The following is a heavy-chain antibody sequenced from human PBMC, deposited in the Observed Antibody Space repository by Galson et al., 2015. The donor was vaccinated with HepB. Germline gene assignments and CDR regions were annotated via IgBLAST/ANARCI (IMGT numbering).Heavy chain of an antibody. J-gene: IGHJ6*02. CDR2: IFSNDEK. V-gene: IGHV2-26*01. CDR1: GFSLSNARMG. CDR3: ARNHYGDYAPNYYYYGMDV. D-gene: IGHD4-17*01. Sequence: PALVKPTQTLTLTCTVSGFSLSNARMGVSWIRQPPGKALEWLAHIFSNDEKSYSTSLKSRLTISKDTSKSQVVLTMTNMDPVDTATYYCARNHYGDYAPNYYYYGMDVWGQGTTVTVSS.